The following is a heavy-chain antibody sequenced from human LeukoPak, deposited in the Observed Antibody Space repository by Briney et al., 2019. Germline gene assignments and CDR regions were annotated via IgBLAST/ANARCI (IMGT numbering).Heavy chain of an antibody. CDR3: ARQPKPYSSSWYGGNFDY. CDR1: GGSISSGGYY. Sequence: SETLSLTCTVSGGSISSGGYYWSWIRQHLGKGLEWIGYIYYSGSTYYNPSLKSRVTISVDTSKNQFSLKLSSVTAADTAVYYCARQPKPYSSSWYGGNFDYWGQGTLVTVSS. D-gene: IGHD6-13*01. V-gene: IGHV4-31*03. CDR2: IYYSGST. J-gene: IGHJ4*02.